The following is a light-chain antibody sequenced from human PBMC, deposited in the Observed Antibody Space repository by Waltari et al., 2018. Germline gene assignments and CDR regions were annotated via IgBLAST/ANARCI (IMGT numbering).Light chain of an antibody. CDR1: SSDVGGYNY. CDR3: SSYTGSSTPVV. V-gene: IGLV2-14*03. Sequence: QSALTQPASVSGSPEQSITISCTGTSSDVGGYNYVSWYQQHPGKAPKLMIYDVSNRPSGVSNRFSGSKSGNTASLTISGLQAEDEADYYCSSYTGSSTPVVFGGGTKLTVL. CDR2: DVS. J-gene: IGLJ2*01.